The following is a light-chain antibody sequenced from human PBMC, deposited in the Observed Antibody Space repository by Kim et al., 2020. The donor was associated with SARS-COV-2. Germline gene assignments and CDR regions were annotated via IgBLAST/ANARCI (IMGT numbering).Light chain of an antibody. CDR3: SSYTSSSTYG. CDR2: DVS. J-gene: IGLJ1*01. CDR1: SSDVGGYNY. V-gene: IGLV2-14*01. Sequence: QSALTQPASVSGSPGQSITISCTGTSSDVGGYNYVSWYQQHPGKAPKLMIYDVSKRPSGVSNRFSGSKSGNTASLTISGLQAEDEADYYCSSYTSSSTYGFGTGT.